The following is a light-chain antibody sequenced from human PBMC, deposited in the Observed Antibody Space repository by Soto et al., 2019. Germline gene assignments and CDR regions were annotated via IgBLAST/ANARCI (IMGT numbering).Light chain of an antibody. V-gene: IGKV1-5*03. J-gene: IGKJ2*02. Sequence: DIQMTQSPSTLSASAGDRVTITCRASQSISSWLAWYQQKPGKAPKLLIYKASSLESGVRPRFSGSGSGTEFTLTISSLQPDDFAAYYCQQYNSYSGTFGQGTKLEIK. CDR3: QQYNSYSGT. CDR2: KAS. CDR1: QSISSW.